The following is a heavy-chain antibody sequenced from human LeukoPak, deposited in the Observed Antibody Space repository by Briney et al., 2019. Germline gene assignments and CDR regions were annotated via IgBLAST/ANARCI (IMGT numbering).Heavy chain of an antibody. CDR1: GGSISSGGYY. Sequence: NSSETLSLTCTVSGGSISSGGYYWSWIRQHPGKGLEWIGYIYYSGSTYCNPSLKSRVTISVDTSKNQFSLKLSSVTAADTAVYYCARDGAIGASLDPWGQGTLVTVSS. CDR2: IYYSGST. V-gene: IGHV4-31*03. CDR3: ARDGAIGASLDP. J-gene: IGHJ5*02. D-gene: IGHD4/OR15-4a*01.